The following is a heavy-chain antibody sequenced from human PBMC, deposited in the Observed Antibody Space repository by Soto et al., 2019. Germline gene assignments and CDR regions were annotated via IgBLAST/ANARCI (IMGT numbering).Heavy chain of an antibody. D-gene: IGHD5-18*01. CDR1: GGSISSGGYS. CDR3: DRVRDTAMGDHYGMDV. V-gene: IGHV4-30-2*01. J-gene: IGHJ6*02. Sequence: PSETLALTCAVSGGSISSGGYSWSWMRQPPGKGREGVGYIDHSGSTYDNPSLKSRITISVDRSKNQFSLKLSPAAAADADVYYCDRVRDTAMGDHYGMDVWGQGNTVIVYS. CDR2: IDHSGST.